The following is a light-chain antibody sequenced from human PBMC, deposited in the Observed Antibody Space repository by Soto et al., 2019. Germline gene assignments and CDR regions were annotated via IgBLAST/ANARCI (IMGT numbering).Light chain of an antibody. Sequence: DIQMTQSPSTLSASVGDRVTIACRASQTINTWLAWYQQKPGKPPKLLIYKASNLQGGVPSRFSGSGSGTEFTLTISSLQPDDFATYYCQQYDSYSYTFGQGTKVDIK. J-gene: IGKJ2*01. CDR1: QTINTW. CDR3: QQYDSYSYT. V-gene: IGKV1-5*03. CDR2: KAS.